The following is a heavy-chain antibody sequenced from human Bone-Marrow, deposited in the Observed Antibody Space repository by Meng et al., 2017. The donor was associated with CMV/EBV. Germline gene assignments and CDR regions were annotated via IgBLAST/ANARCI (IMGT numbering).Heavy chain of an antibody. V-gene: IGHV4-61*01. CDR1: GGSVSSGSYY. D-gene: IGHD6-19*01. J-gene: IGHJ4*02. CDR2: IYYSGST. Sequence: GSLRLSCTVSGGSVSSGSYYWSWIRQPPGKGLEWIGYIYYSGSTNYNPSLKSRVTISVDTSKNQFSLKLRSVTTADTAVYYCARGGYSSGWYLGEVDYWGQGTLVTFSS. CDR3: ARGGYSSGWYLGEVDY.